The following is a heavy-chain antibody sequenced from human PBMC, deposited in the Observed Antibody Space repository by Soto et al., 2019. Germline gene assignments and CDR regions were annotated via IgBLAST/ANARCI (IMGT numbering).Heavy chain of an antibody. CDR2: ISSNGGST. V-gene: IGHV3-64D*08. Sequence: PGGSLRLSCSASGFTFSSYAMHWVRQAPGKGLEYVSAISSNGGSTYYADSVKGRFTISRDNSKNTLYLQMSSLRVEDTAVYYCVKDIDPQRNLLEYWGQGTLVTVSS. J-gene: IGHJ4*02. CDR1: GFTFSSYA. D-gene: IGHD1-26*01. CDR3: VKDIDPQRNLLEY.